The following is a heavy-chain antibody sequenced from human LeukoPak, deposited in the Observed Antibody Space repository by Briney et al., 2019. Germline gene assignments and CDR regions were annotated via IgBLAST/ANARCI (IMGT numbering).Heavy chain of an antibody. D-gene: IGHD1-26*01. J-gene: IGHJ3*02. CDR3: ATNRAGTYDRPFEI. V-gene: IGHV4-59*08. CDR1: GGSINNHY. Sequence: PSETLSLTCIVSGGSINNHYWTWIRQTPGKGLEWIGDIHYTGTTRYNPSLKSRVTISVDTSKNQFSQELNSVTATDTAVYFCATNRAGTYDRPFEIWGQGTMVAVSS. CDR2: IHYTGTT.